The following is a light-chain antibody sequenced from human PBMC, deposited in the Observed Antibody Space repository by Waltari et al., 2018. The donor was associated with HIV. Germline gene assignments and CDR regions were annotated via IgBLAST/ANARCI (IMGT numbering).Light chain of an antibody. CDR2: GAS. J-gene: IGKJ5*01. CDR3: QQRSNWPIS. V-gene: IGKV3-11*01. CDR1: QSVGNY. Sequence: EIVLTQSPATLSLSPGERATLSCRASQSVGNYLAWYQQTPGQAPRLLMYGASSRATGIPARFSGSGSGTDFTLTISSLEPGDFGVYYCQQRSNWPISFGQGTRLEIK.